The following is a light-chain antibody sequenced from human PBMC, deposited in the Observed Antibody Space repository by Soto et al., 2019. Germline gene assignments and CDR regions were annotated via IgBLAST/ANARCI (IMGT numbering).Light chain of an antibody. Sequence: QSVLTQPASVSWSPGQSITISCTGTSSDVGSYNLVSWYQQHPGKAPKLMIYEGSKRPSGVSNRFSGSKSGNTASLTISGLQAEDEADYYCCSYAGSSPYVFGTGTNVTVL. CDR2: EGS. CDR1: SSDVGSYNL. V-gene: IGLV2-23*01. J-gene: IGLJ1*01. CDR3: CSYAGSSPYV.